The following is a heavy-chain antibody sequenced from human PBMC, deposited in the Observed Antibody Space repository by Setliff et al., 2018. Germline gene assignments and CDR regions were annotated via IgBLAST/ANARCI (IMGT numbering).Heavy chain of an antibody. CDR2: IWDDGVKK. CDR3: EGRAVADRGFDI. V-gene: IGHV3-33*08. D-gene: IGHD6-19*01. CDR1: GFTFSTYR. Sequence: GGSLRLSCAASGFTFSTYRMHWVRQAPGKGLEWVAVIWDDGVKKYHADSVKGRFTISRDNSKNTLYLQMNSLRPEDTAVYYCEGRAVADRGFDIWGQGTTVTVSS. J-gene: IGHJ3*02.